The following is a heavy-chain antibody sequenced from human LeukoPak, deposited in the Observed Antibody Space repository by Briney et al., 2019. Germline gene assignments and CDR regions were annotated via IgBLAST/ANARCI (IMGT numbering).Heavy chain of an antibody. Sequence: GGSLRLSCAASGFTFSDYYMSWIRQAPGKGLEWVSYISSSGSTIYYADSVKGRFTISRDNAKISLYLQMNSLRAEDTAVYYCAREGCSSTSCYEEVGDYWGQGTLVTVSS. J-gene: IGHJ4*02. CDR3: AREGCSSTSCYEEVGDY. CDR2: ISSSGSTI. V-gene: IGHV3-11*01. CDR1: GFTFSDYY. D-gene: IGHD2-2*01.